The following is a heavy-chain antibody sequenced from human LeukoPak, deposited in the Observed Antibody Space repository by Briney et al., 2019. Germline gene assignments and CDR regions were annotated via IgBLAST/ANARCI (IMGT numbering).Heavy chain of an antibody. CDR3: ARDPTAVVTAIPEPTTWFDP. J-gene: IGHJ5*02. CDR1: GFTFSSYA. CDR2: ISGSGGST. Sequence: QPGGSLRLSCAASGFTFSSYAMSWVRQAPGKGLEWVSAISGSGGSTYYADSVKGRFTISRDNSKNTLYLQMNSLRAEDTAVYYCARDPTAVVTAIPEPTTWFDPWGQGTLVTVSS. V-gene: IGHV3-23*01. D-gene: IGHD2-21*02.